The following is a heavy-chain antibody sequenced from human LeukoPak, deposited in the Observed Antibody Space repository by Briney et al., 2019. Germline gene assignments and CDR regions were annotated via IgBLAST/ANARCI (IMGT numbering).Heavy chain of an antibody. V-gene: IGHV3-7*02. D-gene: IGHD6-13*01. J-gene: IGHJ4*02. CDR2: IKQDESEK. CDR3: ARGYYSSSRFDS. CDR1: GFSFSSYW. Sequence: PGGSLRLSCAASGFSFSSYWMSWVRQAPGKGLQWVAYIKQDESEKYYVDSVKGRFTISRDNAKNTLYMRMNSLRPEDTAVYYCARGYYSSSRFDSWGQGTLVTVSS.